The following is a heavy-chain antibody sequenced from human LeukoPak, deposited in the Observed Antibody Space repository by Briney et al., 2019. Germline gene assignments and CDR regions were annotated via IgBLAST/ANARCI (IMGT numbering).Heavy chain of an antibody. CDR3: ARGASEYDY. CDR1: GFTFSNYR. V-gene: IGHV3-48*02. J-gene: IGHJ4*02. D-gene: IGHD2/OR15-2a*01. Sequence: GGSLRLSCVASGFTFSNYRMNWVRQAPGKGLECVSYISSSSSTIYYADSVKGRFTISRDNARNSLYLQMNSLRDEDTAVYYCARGASEYDYWGQGTLVTVSS. CDR2: ISSSSSTI.